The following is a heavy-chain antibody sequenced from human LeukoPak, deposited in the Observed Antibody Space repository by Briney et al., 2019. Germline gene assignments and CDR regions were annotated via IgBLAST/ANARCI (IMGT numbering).Heavy chain of an antibody. D-gene: IGHD1-26*01. CDR1: GFTFSNYG. CDR3: ARDRGSYYAFDI. CDR2: IWYDGSNE. J-gene: IGHJ3*02. Sequence: GGSLRLSCAVSGFTFSNYGMHWVRQVPGKGLEWVAVIWYDGSNEYYADSVKGRFTISRDNAKNTLYLQMSSLRAEDTAVYYCARDRGSYYAFDIWGQGTMVTVSS. V-gene: IGHV3-33*01.